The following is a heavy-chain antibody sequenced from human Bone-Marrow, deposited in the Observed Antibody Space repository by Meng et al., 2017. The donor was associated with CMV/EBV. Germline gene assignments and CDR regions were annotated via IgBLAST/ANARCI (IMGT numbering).Heavy chain of an antibody. D-gene: IGHD3-3*01. J-gene: IGHJ6*02. Sequence: GGSLRLSCAASGFTFSTYSVNWVRQAPGKGLEWVSSITSSSSYIYYADSVKGRFTISRDNAKNSLYLQMNSLRAEDTAVYYCARAVDINFRFLASYYNGMDVWGQGTTVTVSS. CDR2: ITSSSSYI. CDR1: GFTFSTYS. CDR3: ARAVDINFRFLASYYNGMDV. V-gene: IGHV3-21*01.